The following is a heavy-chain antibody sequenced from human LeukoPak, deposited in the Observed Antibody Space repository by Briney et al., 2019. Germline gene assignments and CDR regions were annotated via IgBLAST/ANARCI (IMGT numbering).Heavy chain of an antibody. Sequence: ASVKVSCKASGYSFSSYDIGWVRQAPGQGLEWMGWISTYNGNTKYAQKLQGRVTMTTDTSTSTAYMELRSLGSDDTAVYYCARVSLRGSGSYYNYYYYYMDVWGKGTTVTVSS. CDR3: ARVSLRGSGSYYNYYYYYMDV. V-gene: IGHV1-18*01. CDR2: ISTYNGNT. J-gene: IGHJ6*03. CDR1: GYSFSSYD. D-gene: IGHD3-10*01.